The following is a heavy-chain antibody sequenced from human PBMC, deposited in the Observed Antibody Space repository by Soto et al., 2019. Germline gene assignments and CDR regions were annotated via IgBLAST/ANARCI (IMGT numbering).Heavy chain of an antibody. Sequence: GGSLRLSCAASGFTFDDYTMHWVRQAPGKGLEWVSLISWDGGSTYYADSVKGRFTISRDNSKNTLYLQMNSLRAEDTAVYYCAKDRRYKQQLVHPLDYWGQGTLVTVSS. D-gene: IGHD6-13*01. CDR3: AKDRRYKQQLVHPLDY. V-gene: IGHV3-43*01. CDR2: ISWDGGST. J-gene: IGHJ4*02. CDR1: GFTFDDYT.